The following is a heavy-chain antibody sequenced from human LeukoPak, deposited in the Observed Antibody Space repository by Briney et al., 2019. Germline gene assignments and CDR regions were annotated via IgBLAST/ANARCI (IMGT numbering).Heavy chain of an antibody. D-gene: IGHD3-22*01. CDR1: GGSISSYY. V-gene: IGHV4-39*01. CDR2: IYYVGRT. J-gene: IGHJ4*02. Sequence: PSETLSLTCTVSGGSISSYYWGWIRQPPGRGLEWIGSIYYVGRTYYNASLKSRVTISVDTSKSQFSLKLTSVTAADTAVYYCARHDDYYDPYLDYWGQGTLVTVSS. CDR3: ARHDDYYDPYLDY.